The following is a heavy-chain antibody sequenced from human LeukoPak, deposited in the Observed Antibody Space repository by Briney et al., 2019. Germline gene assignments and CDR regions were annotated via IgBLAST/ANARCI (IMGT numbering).Heavy chain of an antibody. Sequence: PGGSLRLSCAASGFTVSSNHMSWVRQAPGKGLEWVSVIYSGGSTDYADSVKGRFTISRDILKNMLYLQMNSLRAEDTAVYYCARGPAGYNWGQGTLVTVSS. CDR1: GFTVSSNH. CDR3: ARGPAGYN. V-gene: IGHV3-53*01. CDR2: IYSGGST. D-gene: IGHD1-1*01. J-gene: IGHJ4*02.